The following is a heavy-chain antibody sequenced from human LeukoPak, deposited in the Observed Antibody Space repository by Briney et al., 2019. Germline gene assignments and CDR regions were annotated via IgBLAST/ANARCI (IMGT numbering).Heavy chain of an antibody. D-gene: IGHD5-18*01. Sequence: PGGSLRLSCAAPGFTFSSYWMSWVRQAPGKGLEWVANIKQDGSEKYYVDSVKGRFTISRDNAKNSLYLQMNSLRAEDTAVYYCARWFGYSYGYLDYWGQGTLVTVSS. CDR2: IKQDGSEK. J-gene: IGHJ4*02. CDR1: GFTFSSYW. V-gene: IGHV3-7*01. CDR3: ARWFGYSYGYLDY.